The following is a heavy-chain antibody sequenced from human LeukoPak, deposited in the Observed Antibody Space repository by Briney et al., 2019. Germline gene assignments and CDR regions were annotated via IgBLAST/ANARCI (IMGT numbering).Heavy chain of an antibody. CDR1: GFTFSSYN. J-gene: IGHJ4*02. D-gene: IGHD3-16*01. CDR2: ISSSSNYI. V-gene: IGHV3-21*01. Sequence: GGSLRLSCAVSGFTFSSYNMNWVRQAPGKGLEWVSSISSSSNYIHYADSVKGRFTISRDNAKNSLYLQMNSLRPEDTAVYYCARTSRYGLDYWGPRTLVTVSS. CDR3: ARTSRYGLDY.